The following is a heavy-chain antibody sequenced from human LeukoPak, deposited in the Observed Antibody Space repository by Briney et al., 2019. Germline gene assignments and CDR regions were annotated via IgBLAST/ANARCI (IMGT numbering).Heavy chain of an antibody. CDR3: ARDLAMYGIAVAGPDYY. J-gene: IGHJ4*02. V-gene: IGHV1-2*02. D-gene: IGHD6-19*01. Sequence: GASVKVSCKASGYTFTGYYMHWVRQAPGQGLEWMGWINPNSGGTNYAQKFQGRVTMTRDTSISTAYMELSRLRSDDTAVYYCARDLAMYGIAVAGPDYYWGQGTLVTVSS. CDR2: INPNSGGT. CDR1: GYTFTGYY.